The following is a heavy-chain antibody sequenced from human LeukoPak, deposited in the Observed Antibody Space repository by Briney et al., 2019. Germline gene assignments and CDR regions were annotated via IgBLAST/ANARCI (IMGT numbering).Heavy chain of an antibody. J-gene: IGHJ4*02. CDR1: GFTFSSYA. D-gene: IGHD5-12*01. CDR3: ATGLGYSGYDFLDY. CDR2: ISGSGGST. V-gene: IGHV3-23*01. Sequence: TGGSLRLSCAASGFTFSSYAMSWVRQAPGKGLEWVSAISGSGGSTYYADSVKGRFTISRDNSKNTLYLQMNSLRAEDTAVYYCATGLGYSGYDFLDYWGQGTLVTVSS.